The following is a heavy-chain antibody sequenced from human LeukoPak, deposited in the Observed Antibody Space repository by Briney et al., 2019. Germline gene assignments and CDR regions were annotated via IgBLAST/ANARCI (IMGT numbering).Heavy chain of an antibody. D-gene: IGHD1-26*01. CDR3: ARLSGSPWI. J-gene: IGHJ3*02. Sequence: SETLSLTCTVTGVSISSYYWSWIRQPPGKGLEWIGYISDSGNTIYNPSLKSRVAISEDTSKNQFSLKLSSVTAADTAVYYCARLSGSPWIWGQGTMVTVSS. CDR2: ISDSGNT. V-gene: IGHV4-59*08. CDR1: GVSISSYY.